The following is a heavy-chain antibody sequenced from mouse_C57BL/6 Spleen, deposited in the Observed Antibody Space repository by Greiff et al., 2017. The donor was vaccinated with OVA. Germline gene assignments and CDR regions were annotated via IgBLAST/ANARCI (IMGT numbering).Heavy chain of an antibody. Sequence: VQLKESGPELVKPGASVKMSCKASGYTFTDYNMHWVKQSHGKSLEWIGYINPNNGGTSYNQKFKGKATLTVNKSSSTAYMELRSLTSEDSAVYYCARGGLHFDYWGQGTTLTVSS. CDR2: INPNNGGT. D-gene: IGHD6-1*01. V-gene: IGHV1-22*01. CDR3: ARGGLHFDY. J-gene: IGHJ2*01. CDR1: GYTFTDYN.